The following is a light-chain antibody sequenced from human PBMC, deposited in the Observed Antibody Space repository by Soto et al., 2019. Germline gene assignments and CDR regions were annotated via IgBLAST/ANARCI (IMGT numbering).Light chain of an antibody. CDR2: AAS. CDR3: QQSDNSVT. V-gene: IGKV1-39*01. J-gene: IGKJ4*01. Sequence: DIQMTKSPSSLSACVGEKGTITCRASQSIGIFLNWYQKKPGKAPQLLIYAASSLQSGVPSRFSASGSGTDFTLTFSSLQPEDFATYYCQQSDNSVTFDGGSKVDIK. CDR1: QSIGIF.